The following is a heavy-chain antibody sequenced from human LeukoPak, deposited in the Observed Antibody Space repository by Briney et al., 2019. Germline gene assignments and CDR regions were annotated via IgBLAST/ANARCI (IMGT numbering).Heavy chain of an antibody. CDR2: IYTSGST. Sequence: SETLSLTCAVSGGSISSGSYYWSWIPQPAGKGLEWIGRIYTSGSTNYNPSLKSRVTISVDTSKNQFSLKLSSVTAEDTAVYYCARGISGEFDYWGQGTLVTVSS. J-gene: IGHJ4*02. CDR3: ARGISGEFDY. D-gene: IGHD6-19*01. V-gene: IGHV4-61*02. CDR1: GGSISSGSYY.